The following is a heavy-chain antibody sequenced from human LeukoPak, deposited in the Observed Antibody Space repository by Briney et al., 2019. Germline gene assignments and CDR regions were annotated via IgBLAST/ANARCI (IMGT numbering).Heavy chain of an antibody. Sequence: GGSLRLSCAASGFTFSSYAMHWVRQAPGKGLEWVAVISYDGSNKYYADSVKGRFTISRDNFKNTLYLQMNSLRAEDTAVYYCARGVWRGYSYGVDRGFDYWGQGTLVTVSS. V-gene: IGHV3-30*01. CDR2: ISYDGSNK. CDR3: ARGVWRGYSYGVDRGFDY. CDR1: GFTFSSYA. J-gene: IGHJ4*02. D-gene: IGHD5-18*01.